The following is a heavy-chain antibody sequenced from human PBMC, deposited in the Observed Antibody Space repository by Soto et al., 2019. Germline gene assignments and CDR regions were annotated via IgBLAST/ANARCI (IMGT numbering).Heavy chain of an antibody. V-gene: IGHV4-34*01. CDR1: GGSFSGYY. D-gene: IGHD3-3*01. Sequence: SETLSLTCAVYGGSFSGYYWSWIRQPPGKGLEWIGEINHSGSTNYNPSLKSRVTISVDTSKNQFSLKLSSATAADTAVYYCASWDYDFWSGYYQGAFDIWGQGTMVTVSS. CDR3: ASWDYDFWSGYYQGAFDI. J-gene: IGHJ3*02. CDR2: INHSGST.